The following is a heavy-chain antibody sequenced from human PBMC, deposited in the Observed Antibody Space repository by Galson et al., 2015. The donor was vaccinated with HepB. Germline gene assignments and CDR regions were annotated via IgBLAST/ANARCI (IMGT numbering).Heavy chain of an antibody. CDR2: IRSKIYGGTT. J-gene: IGHJ6*02. D-gene: IGHD6-19*01. V-gene: IGHV3-49*03. Sequence: SLRLSCATPRFSFGDYAMSWFRQAPGKGLEWVGFIRSKIYGGTTEYAASVQGRFIISRDDSKSIAYLQMNSLKTEDTAVYYCTRHLFDSSGPYYYYTMDVWGQGTTVTVSS. CDR1: RFSFGDYA. CDR3: TRHLFDSSGPYYYYTMDV.